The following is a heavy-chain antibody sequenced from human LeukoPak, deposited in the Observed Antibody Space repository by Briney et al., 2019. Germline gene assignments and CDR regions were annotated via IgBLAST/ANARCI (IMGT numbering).Heavy chain of an antibody. CDR2: ISYDGSNK. Sequence: PGGSLRLSCAASGFTFSSYAMHWVRQAPGKGLEWVAVISYDGSNKYYADSVKGRFTISRDSSKNTLYLQMNSLRAEDTAVYYCARDRGSYYVWYYFDYWGQGTLVTVSS. CDR3: ARDRGSYYVWYYFDY. D-gene: IGHD1-26*01. CDR1: GFTFSSYA. V-gene: IGHV3-30-3*01. J-gene: IGHJ4*02.